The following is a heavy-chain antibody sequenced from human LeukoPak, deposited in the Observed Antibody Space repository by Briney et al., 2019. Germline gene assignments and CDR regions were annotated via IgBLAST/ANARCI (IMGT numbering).Heavy chain of an antibody. CDR3: ARDYGGNSANPARFDY. D-gene: IGHD4-23*01. J-gene: IGHJ4*02. Sequence: SETLSLTCTVSGYSIRSGYYWGWIRQPPGNGLEWIGSIYYSWSTYYNPSLKSRVTISVDTSKNQFSLKLSSVTAADTAVYYCARDYGGNSANPARFDYWGQGTLVTVSS. CDR2: IYYSWST. CDR1: GYSIRSGYY. V-gene: IGHV4-38-2*02.